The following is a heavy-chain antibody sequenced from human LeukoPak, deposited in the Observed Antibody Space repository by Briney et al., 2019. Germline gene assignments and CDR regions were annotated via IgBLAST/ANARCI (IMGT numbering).Heavy chain of an antibody. V-gene: IGHV3-23*01. CDR1: GFTFSSYA. J-gene: IGHJ5*02. Sequence: GGSLRLSCAASGFTFSSYAMSWVRQAPGKGLEWVSAISGSGGITYYADSVKGRFTISRDNSKNTLYLQMNSLRAEDTAVYYCAKARRSYYGSGASFDPWGQGTLVTVSS. CDR2: ISGSGGIT. D-gene: IGHD3-10*01. CDR3: AKARRSYYGSGASFDP.